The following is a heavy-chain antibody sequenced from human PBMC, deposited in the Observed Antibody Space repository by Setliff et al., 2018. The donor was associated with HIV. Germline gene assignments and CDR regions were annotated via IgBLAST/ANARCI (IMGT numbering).Heavy chain of an antibody. CDR2: IYTSGST. CDR1: GGSISGYY. J-gene: IGHJ4*02. Sequence: SETLSLTCTVSGGSISGYYWSWIRQPPGKGLEWIGYIYTSGSTNYNPSLKSRVTMSVDTSKNQFSLRLSSVTAADTAVYYCARREGAGKFDYWGQGTLVTVSS. CDR3: ARREGAGKFDY. V-gene: IGHV4-4*09.